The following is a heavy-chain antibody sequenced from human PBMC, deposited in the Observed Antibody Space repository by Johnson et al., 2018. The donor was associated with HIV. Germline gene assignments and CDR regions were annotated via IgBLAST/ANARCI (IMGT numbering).Heavy chain of an antibody. J-gene: IGHJ3*02. CDR3: ARDVAAVYGSGDHAFDI. V-gene: IGHV3-30*04. CDR1: GFTFSNFA. D-gene: IGHD3-10*01. Sequence: QVQLVESGGGVVQPGRSLRLSCAASGFTFSNFAMHWVRQAPGKGLEWVTFTSFDESNKYYADSVKGRFTISRDNSKNSLYLQMNSLRAEDTALYYCARDVAAVYGSGDHAFDIWGQGTMVTVSS. CDR2: TSFDESNK.